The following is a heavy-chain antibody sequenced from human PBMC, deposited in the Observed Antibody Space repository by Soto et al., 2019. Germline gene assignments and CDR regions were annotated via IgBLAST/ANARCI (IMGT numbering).Heavy chain of an antibody. CDR2: INQDGGVT. D-gene: IGHD6-19*01. CDR3: ARYYRASGRYFFDY. J-gene: IGHJ4*02. Sequence: PGGSLRLSCVASGFTFISSFMGWIRQAPGKGLEWVANINQDGGVTYYVDSVEGRFTISRDNTKDSLYLQMNSLRGEDTAIYYCARYYRASGRYFFDYWGQGTPVTVSS. V-gene: IGHV3-7*03. CDR1: GFTFISSF.